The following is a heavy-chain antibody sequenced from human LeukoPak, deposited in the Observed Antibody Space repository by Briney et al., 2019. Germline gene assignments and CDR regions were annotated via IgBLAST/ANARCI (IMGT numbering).Heavy chain of an antibody. CDR1: GFTFSSYA. D-gene: IGHD5-24*01. Sequence: GGSLRLSCAASGFTFSSYAMSWVRQAPGKGPEWVSAISRDGRSFYTDSVKGRFTISRDNSKDTLYLQMNSLTAEDTAIYFCAKEDAIIGFDYWGQGTLVTVSS. CDR2: ISRDGRS. V-gene: IGHV3-23*01. CDR3: AKEDAIIGFDY. J-gene: IGHJ4*02.